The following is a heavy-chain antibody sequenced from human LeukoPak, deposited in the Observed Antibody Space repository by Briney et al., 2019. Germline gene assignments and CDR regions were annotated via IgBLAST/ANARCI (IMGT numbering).Heavy chain of an antibody. J-gene: IGHJ5*02. CDR2: INHSGST. CDR1: GGSFSGYY. D-gene: IGHD2-21*01. V-gene: IGHV4-34*01. CDR3: ARVILAIYSYNWFDP. Sequence: PSETLSLTCAVYGGSFSGYYWSWIRQPPGKGLEWIGEINHSGSTNYNPSLKSQVTISVDTSKNQFSLKLSSVTAADTAVYYCARVILAIYSYNWFDPWGQGTLVTVSS.